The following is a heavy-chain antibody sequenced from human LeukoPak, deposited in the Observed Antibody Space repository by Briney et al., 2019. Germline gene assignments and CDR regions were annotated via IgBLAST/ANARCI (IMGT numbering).Heavy chain of an antibody. CDR2: ISDSGGGT. Sequence: EGSLRLSCAASGFTFSSYAMSWVRQAPGKGLEWVSVISDSGGGTYYADSVKGRFTISRDNSKNTLYLQMNSLRADDTAVYYCAKSRVAAAAGSGYFDYWGQGTLVTVSS. D-gene: IGHD6-13*01. CDR3: AKSRVAAAAGSGYFDY. J-gene: IGHJ4*02. CDR1: GFTFSSYA. V-gene: IGHV3-23*01.